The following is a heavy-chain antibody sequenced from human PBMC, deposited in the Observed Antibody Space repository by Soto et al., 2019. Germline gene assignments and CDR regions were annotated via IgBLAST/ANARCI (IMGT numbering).Heavy chain of an antibody. CDR3: AINLDY. Sequence: GGSLRLSCAASGFTFSSYSMNWVRQAPGKGLEWVSYISSSSRSTYYADSVKGRFTISRDNAKNSLYLQMNSLRDEDTAVYYCAINLDYWGQGTLVTVSS. CDR2: ISSSSRST. V-gene: IGHV3-48*02. CDR1: GFTFSSYS. J-gene: IGHJ4*02.